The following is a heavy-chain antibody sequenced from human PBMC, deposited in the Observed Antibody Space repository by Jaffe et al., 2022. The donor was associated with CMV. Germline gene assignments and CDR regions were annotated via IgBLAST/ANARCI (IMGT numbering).Heavy chain of an antibody. Sequence: EVQLLESGGGLVQRGESLRISCASPALILSNYAMNWLRQAPGKGLEWVSGISGGGDDTYYADSVKGRFTISRDNSRNTVYLQMNSLRAEDTAVYYCATRSNAFHMWGQGTMVTVSS. D-gene: IGHD7-27*01. J-gene: IGHJ3*02. CDR2: ISGGGDDT. V-gene: IGHV3-23*01. CDR3: ATRSNAFHM. CDR1: ALILSNYA.